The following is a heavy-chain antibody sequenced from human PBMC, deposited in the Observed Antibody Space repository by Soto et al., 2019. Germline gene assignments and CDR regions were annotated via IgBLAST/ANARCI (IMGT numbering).Heavy chain of an antibody. J-gene: IGHJ3*02. CDR2: INQGVSN. Sequence: SETLGPTCAACGRTFRDYYWSRFRQPPGHGLEWLGAINQGVSNNYNHSIKSRVTISVDTSKNQFSLTLSSVAAADTAVYYCARAGSSYGWGAFDIWGQGTMVT. CDR1: GRTFRDYY. D-gene: IGHD5-18*01. V-gene: IGHV4-34*01. CDR3: ARAGSSYGWGAFDI.